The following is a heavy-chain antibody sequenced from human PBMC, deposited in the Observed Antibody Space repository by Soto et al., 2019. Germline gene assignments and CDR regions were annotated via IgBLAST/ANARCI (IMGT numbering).Heavy chain of an antibody. CDR1: GYTFTGYY. CDR2: INPKSGDT. J-gene: IGHJ4*02. CDR3: ARSVSFTTPRLDF. V-gene: IGHV1-2*02. Sequence: ASVKVSCKASGYTFTGYYIHWVRQAPGQGLECMGWINPKSGDTNYAQKFQGRVTMTRDTSISTAYMELSRLRSDDTAVYYCARSVSFTTPRLDFWGQGTLVTVSS. D-gene: IGHD1-1*01.